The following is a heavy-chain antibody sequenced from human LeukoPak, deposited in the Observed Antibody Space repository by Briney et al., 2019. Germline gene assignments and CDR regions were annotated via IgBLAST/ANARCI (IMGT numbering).Heavy chain of an antibody. D-gene: IGHD5-18*01. Sequence: GGSLRLSCAASGFPFSSYWMSWVRQAPGKGLEWVANIKQDGSEKYHVDSVKGRFTISRDNAKNSLYLQMNSLRAEDTAVYYCARGAVDTAMSAFYYYYYYMDVWGEGTTVTVSS. CDR3: ARGAVDTAMSAFYYYYYYMDV. CDR1: GFPFSSYW. CDR2: IKQDGSEK. V-gene: IGHV3-7*04. J-gene: IGHJ6*03.